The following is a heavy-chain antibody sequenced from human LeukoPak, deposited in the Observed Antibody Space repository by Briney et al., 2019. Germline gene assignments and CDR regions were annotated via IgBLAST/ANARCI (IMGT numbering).Heavy chain of an antibody. V-gene: IGHV3-23*01. J-gene: IGHJ4*02. CDR1: GFTFSSYA. D-gene: IGHD3-3*01. Sequence: GGSLRLSCAASGFTFSSYAMSWVRQAPGKGLEWVSAISGSGGSTYYADSVKGRFTISRDNSKNTLYLQMNSLRAEDTAVYYCANPKPDYDFWSGYTFNDYWGQGTLVTVSS. CDR2: ISGSGGST. CDR3: ANPKPDYDFWSGYTFNDY.